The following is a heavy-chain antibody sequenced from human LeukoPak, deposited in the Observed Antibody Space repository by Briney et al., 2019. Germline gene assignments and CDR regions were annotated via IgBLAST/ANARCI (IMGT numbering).Heavy chain of an antibody. J-gene: IGHJ4*02. CDR1: GDSISSGGSNYY. D-gene: IGHD3-22*01. V-gene: IGHV4-61*02. CDR3: ARGKYDSSGQRRGYFDY. Sequence: PSETLSLTCTVSGDSISSGGSNYYWNWIRQPAGRGLEWIGRIYTNGNTDYSPSLKSRATISVDTSKNQFSLKLVSVTAADTAVYYCARGKYDSSGQRRGYFDYWGQGTLVTVSS. CDR2: IYTNGNT.